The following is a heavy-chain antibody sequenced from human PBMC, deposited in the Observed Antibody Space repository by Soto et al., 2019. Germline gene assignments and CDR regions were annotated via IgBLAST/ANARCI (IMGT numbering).Heavy chain of an antibody. Sequence: SETLSLTCTVSGGSISTYYWSWIRQPPGKGLEWIGYIYYSGTTNYNSSLKSRVTISLDTSENQFSLKLTSVTAADTAVYYCARGRGPATATKAYYFDFWSQGTPVTVSS. J-gene: IGHJ4*02. V-gene: IGHV4-59*01. CDR1: GGSISTYY. CDR2: IYYSGTT. CDR3: ARGRGPATATKAYYFDF. D-gene: IGHD4-17*01.